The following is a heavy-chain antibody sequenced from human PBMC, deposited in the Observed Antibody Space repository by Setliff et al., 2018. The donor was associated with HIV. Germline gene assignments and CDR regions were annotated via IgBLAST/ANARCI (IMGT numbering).Heavy chain of an antibody. D-gene: IGHD3-3*01. V-gene: IGHV1-69*13. CDR2: IIPIFGTT. J-gene: IGHJ4*02. CDR3: TRSVLQFFGVVVDFDF. Sequence: SVKVSCKASGGTLSSYTISWVRQAPGQGLEWMGGIIPIFGTTNYAQKFQGRVTITADESTSTAYMELRSLRSDDTAVYYCTRSVLQFFGVVVDFDFWGQGTLVTVSS. CDR1: GGTLSSYT.